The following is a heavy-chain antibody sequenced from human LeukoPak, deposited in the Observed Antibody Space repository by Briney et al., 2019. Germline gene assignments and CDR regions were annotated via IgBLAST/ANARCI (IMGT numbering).Heavy chain of an antibody. CDR3: AKAVGAVIGWDGYYFDS. Sequence: GGSLRLSCAASGFTFSSYPMNWVRQAPGKGLEWVSSISGSGDKTNYADPVKGRVTISRDNSKNTLYLQMNSLRAEDTAVYYCAKAVGAVIGWDGYYFDSWGQGTLVTVSS. D-gene: IGHD2/OR15-2a*01. CDR1: GFTFSSYP. CDR2: ISGSGDKT. V-gene: IGHV3-23*01. J-gene: IGHJ4*02.